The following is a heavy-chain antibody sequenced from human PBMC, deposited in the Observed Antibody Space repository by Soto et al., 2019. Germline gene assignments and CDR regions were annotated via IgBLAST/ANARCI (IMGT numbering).Heavy chain of an antibody. CDR2: ISNSGST. Sequence: GGSLRVSWAASGFTFRNCAMNWVRQAPGRGLEWVSTISNSGSTYYADAVKGRFTISRDISKNTLYLQMSSLRADDTALYYCAKDREGYCSSTSCLYYFDSWGQGTQVTVSS. CDR1: GFTFRNCA. CDR3: AKDREGYCSSTSCLYYFDS. D-gene: IGHD2-2*01. V-gene: IGHV3-23*01. J-gene: IGHJ4*02.